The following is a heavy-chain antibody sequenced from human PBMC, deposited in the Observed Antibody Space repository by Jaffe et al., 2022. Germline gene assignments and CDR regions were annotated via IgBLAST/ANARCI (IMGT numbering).Heavy chain of an antibody. V-gene: IGHV1-69*02. CDR2: IIPILGIA. D-gene: IGHD1-26*01. CDR3: ARVGGSYSASPPIVYWYFDL. Sequence: QVQLVQSGAEVKKPGSSVKVSCKASGGTFSSYTISWVRQAPGQGLEWMGRIIPILGIANYAQKFQGRVTITADKSTSTAYMELSSLRSEDTAVYYCARVGGSYSASPPIVYWYFDLWGRGTLVTVSS. J-gene: IGHJ2*01. CDR1: GGTFSSYT.